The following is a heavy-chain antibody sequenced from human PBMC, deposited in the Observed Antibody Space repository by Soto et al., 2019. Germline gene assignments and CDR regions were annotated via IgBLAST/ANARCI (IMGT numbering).Heavy chain of an antibody. D-gene: IGHD1-26*01. CDR1: GFTFRRYT. CDR2: ISYDGSNK. J-gene: IGHJ4*02. V-gene: IGHV3-30-3*01. Sequence: PGGSLRLSCAASGFTFRRYTMHWVRQAPGKGLEWVAVISYDGSNKYYADYVKGRFTISRDNSKNTLYVQMNRLRAEDTAVFYCARSGGSYFGPFDYWGQGTLVTVSS. CDR3: ARSGGSYFGPFDY.